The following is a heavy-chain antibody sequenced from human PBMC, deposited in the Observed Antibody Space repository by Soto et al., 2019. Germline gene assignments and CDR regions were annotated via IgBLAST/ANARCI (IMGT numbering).Heavy chain of an antibody. J-gene: IGHJ4*02. Sequence: PGGSLRLSCAASGFTFSGYSMNWVRQAPGKGLEWVSSISSSSSYIYYADSVKGRFTISRDNAKNSLYLQMNSLRAEDTAVYYCARDRGRGYDFWSGSLDYWGQGALVNVSS. CDR1: GFTFSGYS. D-gene: IGHD3-3*01. V-gene: IGHV3-21*01. CDR3: ARDRGRGYDFWSGSLDY. CDR2: ISSSSSYI.